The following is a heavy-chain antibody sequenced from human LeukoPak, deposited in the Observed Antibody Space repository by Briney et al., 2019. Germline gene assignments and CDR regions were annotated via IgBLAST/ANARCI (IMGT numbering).Heavy chain of an antibody. Sequence: GGSLRLSCAASGFTFSSYSMNWVRQAPGKGLEWVSSISSSSSYIYYADSVKGRFTISRDNAKNSLYLQMNSLRAEDTAVYYCAREATVNIVVVPAPNRFDPWGQGTLVTVSS. CDR1: GFTFSSYS. CDR3: AREATVNIVVVPAPNRFDP. CDR2: ISSSSSYI. V-gene: IGHV3-21*01. D-gene: IGHD2-2*01. J-gene: IGHJ5*02.